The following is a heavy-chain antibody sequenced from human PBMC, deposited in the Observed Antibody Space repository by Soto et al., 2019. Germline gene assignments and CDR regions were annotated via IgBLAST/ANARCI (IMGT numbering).Heavy chain of an antibody. CDR1: GFPFNQFG. CDR3: AAGETLLY. CDR2: IWYDGSHK. J-gene: IGHJ4*02. Sequence: GGSLIHSCAGPGFPFNQFGMHWVRQAPGKGLEWVAIIWYDGSHKYHADSVKGRFNISRDNSKNTVYLHMDSMGAEDTAMYYCAAGETLLYRAQG. D-gene: IGHD3-10*01. V-gene: IGHV3-33*01.